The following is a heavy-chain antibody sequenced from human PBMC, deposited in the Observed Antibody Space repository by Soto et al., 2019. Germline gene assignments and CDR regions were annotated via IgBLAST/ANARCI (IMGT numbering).Heavy chain of an antibody. V-gene: IGHV1-3*04. J-gene: IGHJ6*02. D-gene: IGHD3-3*01. CDR3: ARHPLRSLQWVYYGMDV. CDR1: GYTFTSYA. Sequence: ASVKVSCKASGYTFTSYAMHWVRQAPGQRLEWVGWLNTGNDNTKYSPEFQGRVTITRDTTASIAYMELSSLRSEDTAVYYCARHPLRSLQWVYYGMDVWGQGTTVTVSS. CDR2: LNTGNDNT.